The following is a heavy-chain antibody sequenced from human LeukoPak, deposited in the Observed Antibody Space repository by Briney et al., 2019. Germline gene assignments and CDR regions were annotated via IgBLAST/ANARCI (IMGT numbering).Heavy chain of an antibody. CDR1: GYTFTGYY. CDR3: ARDPEYSSSIWFDY. D-gene: IGHD6-6*01. Sequence: ASVKVSCKASGYTFTGYYMHWVRQAPGQGLEWMGWINPNSGGTNYAQKFQGRVTMTRDMSTSTVYMELSSLRSEDTAVYYCARDPEYSSSIWFDYWGQGTLVTVSS. V-gene: IGHV1-2*02. CDR2: INPNSGGT. J-gene: IGHJ4*02.